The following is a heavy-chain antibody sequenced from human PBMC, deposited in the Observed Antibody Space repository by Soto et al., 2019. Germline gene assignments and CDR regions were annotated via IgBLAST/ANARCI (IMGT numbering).Heavy chain of an antibody. CDR2: INHSGST. CDR3: ARGKEWELLTFDY. J-gene: IGHJ4*02. V-gene: IGHV4-34*01. D-gene: IGHD1-26*01. Sequence: PSETLSLTCAVYGGSFSGYYWSWIRQPPGKGLEWIGEINHSGSTNYNPSLKSRVTISVDTSKNQFSLKLSSVTAADTAVYYCARGKEWELLTFDYWGQGTLVTVSS. CDR1: GGSFSGYY.